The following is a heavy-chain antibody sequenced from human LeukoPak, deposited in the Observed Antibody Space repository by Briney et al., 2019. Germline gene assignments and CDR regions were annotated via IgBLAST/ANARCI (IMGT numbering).Heavy chain of an antibody. CDR3: AKDRITYCSSTSCPIDY. Sequence: GRSLRLSCAASGFTFSSYGMHWVRQAPGKGLEWVAVISYDGSNKYYADSVKGRFTISRDNSKNTLYLQMNSLRAEDTAVYYCAKDRITYCSSTSCPIDYWGQGTLVTVSS. CDR1: GFTFSSYG. D-gene: IGHD2-2*01. V-gene: IGHV3-30*18. CDR2: ISYDGSNK. J-gene: IGHJ4*02.